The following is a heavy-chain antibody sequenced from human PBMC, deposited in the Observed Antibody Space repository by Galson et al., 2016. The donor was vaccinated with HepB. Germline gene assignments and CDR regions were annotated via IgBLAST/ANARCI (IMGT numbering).Heavy chain of an antibody. V-gene: IGHV3-13*01. CDR1: GFTFSSYD. CDR3: AKPNTAGPSSYFDF. D-gene: IGHD5-18*01. CDR2: FDTVGGT. J-gene: IGHJ4*02. Sequence: SLRLSCAASGFTFSSYDMHWVRQATGKSLEWVSAFDTVGGTYYADSVKGRFTISRDNSKNTLYLQMNSLRAEYTAVYYCAKPNTAGPSSYFDFWGQGALVTVSS.